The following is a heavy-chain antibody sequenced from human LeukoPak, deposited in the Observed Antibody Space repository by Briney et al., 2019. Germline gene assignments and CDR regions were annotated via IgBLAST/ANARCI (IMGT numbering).Heavy chain of an antibody. Sequence: SETLSLTCTVSGGSITTSSYYWGWVRQPPGKGLEWIGCTSHSGTTFYSPSLRSRVSISVDTSNSQFSLKLSSMTATDTAVYYCARTTRASIRSAFDIWGQGTLVTVSS. V-gene: IGHV4-39*01. CDR2: TSHSGTT. D-gene: IGHD4-17*01. CDR3: ARTTRASIRSAFDI. CDR1: GGSITTSSYY. J-gene: IGHJ3*02.